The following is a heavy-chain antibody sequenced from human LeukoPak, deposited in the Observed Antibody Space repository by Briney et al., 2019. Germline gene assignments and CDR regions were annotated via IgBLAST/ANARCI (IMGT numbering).Heavy chain of an antibody. D-gene: IGHD2-21*02. V-gene: IGHV3-7*01. J-gene: IGHJ6*02. CDR3: ARESYCGGDCSDYYYYGMDV. CDR2: IKQDGSEK. Sequence: GGSLRLSCAASGFTFSSYWRSWVRQAPGKGLEWVANIKQDGSEKYYVDSVKDRFTTSRDNDKNSLYLQMNSLRAEDTAVYYCARESYCGGDCSDYYYYGMDVWGQGTTVTVSS. CDR1: GFTFSSYW.